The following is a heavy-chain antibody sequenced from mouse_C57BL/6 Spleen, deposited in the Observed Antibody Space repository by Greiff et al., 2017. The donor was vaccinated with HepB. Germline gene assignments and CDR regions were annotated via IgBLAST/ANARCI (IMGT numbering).Heavy chain of an antibody. D-gene: IGHD1-1*01. CDR1: GFTFSSYA. CDR3: ARDGDYYGSSWFAY. J-gene: IGHJ3*01. Sequence: EVKVVESGGGLVKPGGSLKLSCAASGFTFSSYAMSWVRQTPEKRLEWVATISDGGSYTYYPDNVKGRFTISRDKAKNNLYLQMSHLKSEDTAMYYCARDGDYYGSSWFAYWGQGTLVTVSA. CDR2: ISDGGSYT. V-gene: IGHV5-4*01.